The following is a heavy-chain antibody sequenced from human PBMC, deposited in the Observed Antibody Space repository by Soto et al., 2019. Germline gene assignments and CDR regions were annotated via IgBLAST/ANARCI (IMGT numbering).Heavy chain of an antibody. D-gene: IGHD2-15*01. V-gene: IGHV3-7*03. CDR1: GFTFSSYW. J-gene: IGHJ6*02. Sequence: GGSLRLSCAASGFTFSSYWMSWVRQAPGKGLEWVANIKQDGSEKYYVDSVKGRFTISRDNAKNSLYLQMNSLRAEDTAVYYRARARGGGNYYYYGMDVWGQGTTVTVSS. CDR3: ARARGGGNYYYYGMDV. CDR2: IKQDGSEK.